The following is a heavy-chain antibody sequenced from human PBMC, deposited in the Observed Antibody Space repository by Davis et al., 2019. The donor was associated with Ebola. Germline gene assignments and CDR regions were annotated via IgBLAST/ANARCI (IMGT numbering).Heavy chain of an antibody. CDR3: ARERFYSGSRTRYYGMDV. CDR1: GFTFSSYW. D-gene: IGHD3-10*01. V-gene: IGHV3-7*03. J-gene: IGHJ6*02. Sequence: GESLKISCAASGFTFSSYWMTWVRQAPGKGLEWVANIRPDESEKFYVDAVKGRFTISRDNAKSSLFLQMNSLRAEDTAVYFCARERFYSGSRTRYYGMDVWGQGTTVTVSS. CDR2: IRPDESEK.